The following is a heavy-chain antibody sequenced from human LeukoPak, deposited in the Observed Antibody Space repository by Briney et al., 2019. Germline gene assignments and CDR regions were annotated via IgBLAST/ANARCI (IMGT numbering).Heavy chain of an antibody. D-gene: IGHD1-26*01. Sequence: GGSLRLSCEASGFRFSSYWMSWVRQAPVRGLEWVANIKPDGSEIYYVDSVKGRFTISRDNAKNAVYLHMNSLRPEDTAIYYCARDKVELPTKIDAWGKGIRVTVSS. J-gene: IGHJ5*02. CDR3: ARDKVELPTKIDA. CDR1: GFRFSSYW. V-gene: IGHV3-7*01. CDR2: IKPDGSEI.